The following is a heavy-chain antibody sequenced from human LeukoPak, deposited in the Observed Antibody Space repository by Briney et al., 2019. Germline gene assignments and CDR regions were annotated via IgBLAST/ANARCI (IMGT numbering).Heavy chain of an antibody. J-gene: IGHJ4*02. CDR3: ARDLAVAGTWYFDY. D-gene: IGHD6-19*01. Sequence: ASVKVSCKASGYTFTSYGISWVRQAPGQGLEWMGWISAYNGNTSYAQKLQGRVTMTTDTSTSTAYMELRSLRSDDTAVYYCARDLAVAGTWYFDYWGQGTLVTVSS. CDR1: GYTFTSYG. CDR2: ISAYNGNT. V-gene: IGHV1-18*01.